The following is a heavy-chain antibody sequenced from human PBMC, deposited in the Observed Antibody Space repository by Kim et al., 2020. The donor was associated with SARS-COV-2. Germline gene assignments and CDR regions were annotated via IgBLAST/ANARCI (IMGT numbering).Heavy chain of an antibody. D-gene: IGHD6-13*01. Sequence: GRFTISRDNSKNTLYLQMNSLRAEDTAVYYCAKDLYSSSWSYYYYYGMDVWGQGTTVTVSS. CDR3: AKDLYSSSWSYYYYYGMDV. J-gene: IGHJ6*02. V-gene: IGHV3-23*01.